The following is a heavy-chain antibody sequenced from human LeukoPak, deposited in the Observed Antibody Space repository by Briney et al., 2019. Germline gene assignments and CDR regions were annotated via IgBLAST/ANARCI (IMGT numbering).Heavy chain of an antibody. CDR3: ARGNYGSGSYFLGPDTYFDY. D-gene: IGHD3-10*01. CDR1: GFTFSSYW. Sequence: GGSLRLSCAASGFTFSSYWMHWVRQAPGKGLVWVSRINSDGSSTSYADSVKGRFTISRDNAKNTLYLQTNSLRAEDTAVYYCARGNYGSGSYFLGPDTYFDYWGQGTLVTVSS. CDR2: INSDGSST. V-gene: IGHV3-74*01. J-gene: IGHJ4*02.